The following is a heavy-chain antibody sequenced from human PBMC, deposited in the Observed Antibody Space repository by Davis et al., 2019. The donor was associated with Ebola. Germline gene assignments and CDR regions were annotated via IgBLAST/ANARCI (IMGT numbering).Heavy chain of an antibody. CDR3: ARHGGGPWGVMEVFDP. CDR2: YYYTGST. CDR1: GGFVSSGGYS. J-gene: IGHJ5*02. V-gene: IGHV4-30-2*03. D-gene: IGHD3-16*01. Sequence: MPSETLSLTCAVSGGFVSSGGYSWSWIRQPPGKGLEWIGYYYYTGSTYYNPSLKSRVSISVDTSKNQFSLKLFSVTAADTAVYYCARHGGGPWGVMEVFDPWGQGTLVTVPS.